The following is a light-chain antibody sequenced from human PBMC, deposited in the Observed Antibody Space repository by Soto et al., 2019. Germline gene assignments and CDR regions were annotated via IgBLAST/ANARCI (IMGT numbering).Light chain of an antibody. V-gene: IGLV2-14*01. CDR2: EVT. Sequence: QSALTQPASVSGSPGQSITISCTGTSGDIGSYNRVSWYQQHPGKAPKPLIYEVTDRPSGVSNRFSGSKSGNTASLTISRLQAEDEAEYYSSSYTNINTRACVFGTGTKVTVL. CDR3: SSYTNINTRACV. J-gene: IGLJ1*01. CDR1: SGDIGSYNR.